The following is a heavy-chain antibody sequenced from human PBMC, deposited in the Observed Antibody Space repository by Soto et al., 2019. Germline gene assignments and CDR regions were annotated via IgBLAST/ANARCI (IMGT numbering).Heavy chain of an antibody. CDR2: IKSKTDGGTT. J-gene: IGHJ4*02. CDR3: TTTSIVVVVAATAISKVD. D-gene: IGHD2-15*01. CDR1: GFTIGNAW. V-gene: IGHV3-15*01. Sequence: GGSLRLSCGAAGFTIGNAWMSWVLQAPGKGLEWVGRIKSKTDGGTTDYAAPVKGRFTISRDDSKNTLYLQMNSLKTEDTAVYYCTTTSIVVVVAATAISKVDWGQGTLVTVS.